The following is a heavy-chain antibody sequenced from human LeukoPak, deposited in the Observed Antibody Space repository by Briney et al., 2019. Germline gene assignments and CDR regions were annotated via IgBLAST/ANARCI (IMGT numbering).Heavy chain of an antibody. D-gene: IGHD2-15*01. V-gene: IGHV3-30*02. CDR1: GFTFSSYG. CDR3: AKAADCSGISCYLRWFDP. CDR2: IHYDGSSK. J-gene: IGHJ5*02. Sequence: GGSLRLSCAASGFTFSSYGMHWVRQAPSKGLEWEAFIHYDGSSKYYADSVKGRFTISRDNSKNTLYLQMNSLIAEDTAVYYCAKAADCSGISCYLRWFDPWGEGTLVTVSS.